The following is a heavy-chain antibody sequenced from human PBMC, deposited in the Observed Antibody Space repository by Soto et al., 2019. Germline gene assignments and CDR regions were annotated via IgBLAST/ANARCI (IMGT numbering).Heavy chain of an antibody. CDR2: ISDDGDKV. V-gene: IGHV3-30-3*01. D-gene: IGHD3-22*01. CDR3: AIAHYHDSSGPNGHAFDI. Sequence: QVQLVESGGGVVQPGRSLRLSCAASEFTFSDYAMHWVRQAPGKGLEWVAVISDDGDKVFYADSMKDRLTISRDNSKSTLFLQLTSLGPEDTALYYCAIAHYHDSSGPNGHAFDIWAQGTLVTFSS. J-gene: IGHJ3*02. CDR1: EFTFSDYA.